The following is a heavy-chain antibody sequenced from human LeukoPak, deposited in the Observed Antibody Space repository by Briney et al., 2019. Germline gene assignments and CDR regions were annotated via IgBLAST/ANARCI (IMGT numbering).Heavy chain of an antibody. CDR1: GFTFSSYW. D-gene: IGHD3-22*01. CDR3: AREDTMIVVARDAFDI. J-gene: IGHJ3*02. Sequence: GGSLRLPCAASGFTFSSYWMHWVRQAPGKGLVWASRINSDGSRTSYADSVKGRFTISRDNAKNTMYLQMNSLRAEDTAVYYCAREDTMIVVARDAFDIWGQGTMVTVSS. V-gene: IGHV3-74*01. CDR2: INSDGSRT.